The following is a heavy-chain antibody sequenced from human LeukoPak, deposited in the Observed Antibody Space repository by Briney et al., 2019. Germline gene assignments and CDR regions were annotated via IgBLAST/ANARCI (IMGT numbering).Heavy chain of an antibody. J-gene: IGHJ6*03. V-gene: IGHV4-39*07. CDR1: GGSISSSSYY. CDR3: ARGSSRYYCYMDV. CDR2: IYYSGST. Sequence: SETLSLTCTVSGGSISSSSYYWGWIRQPPGKGLEWIGSIYYSGSTYYNPSLKSRVTISVDTSKNQFSLKLSSVTAADTAVYYCARGSSRYYCYMDVWGKGTTVTVSS.